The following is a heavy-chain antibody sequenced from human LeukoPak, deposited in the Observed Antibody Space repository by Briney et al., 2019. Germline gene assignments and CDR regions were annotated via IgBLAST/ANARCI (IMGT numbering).Heavy chain of an antibody. CDR3: APPSGP. CDR2: INTDGSST. J-gene: IGHJ4*02. V-gene: IGHV3-74*01. CDR1: GFTFSSYW. Sequence: PGGSLRLSCGASGFTFSSYWMFWVRQAPGKGLVWVSRINTDGSSTTHADSVKGRFTISRDNAKNTLYLQMNSLRAEDTAVYYCAPPSGPWGQGTLVTVSS.